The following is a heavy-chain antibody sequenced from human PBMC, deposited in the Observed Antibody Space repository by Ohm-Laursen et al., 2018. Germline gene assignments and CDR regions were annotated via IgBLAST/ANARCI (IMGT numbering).Heavy chain of an antibody. V-gene: IGHV3-7*03. D-gene: IGHD1-26*01. CDR1: GFTFSSYW. CDR2: IKVDGSEK. CDR3: ARFRGAYYAFDI. J-gene: IGHJ3*02. Sequence: SLRLSCAASGFTFSSYWMTWVRQPPGKGLEWVARIKVDGSEKYYVDSVKGRFTISRDDAKNSLYLQMSSLRAEDTAMYYCARFRGAYYAFDIWGQGTMVTVSS.